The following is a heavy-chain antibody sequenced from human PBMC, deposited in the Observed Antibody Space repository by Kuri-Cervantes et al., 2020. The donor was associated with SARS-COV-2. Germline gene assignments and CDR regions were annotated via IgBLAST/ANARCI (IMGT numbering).Heavy chain of an antibody. D-gene: IGHD2-21*01. Sequence: GESLKISCAASGFTFSSYSMNWVRQAPGKGLGWVAIISYDGSNKYYADSVKGRFTISRDNSKNTLYLQMNSLRAEDTAVYYCARDRVGVHDYWGQGTLVTVSS. CDR2: ISYDGSNK. CDR3: ARDRVGVHDY. J-gene: IGHJ4*02. CDR1: GFTFSSYS. V-gene: IGHV3-30*03.